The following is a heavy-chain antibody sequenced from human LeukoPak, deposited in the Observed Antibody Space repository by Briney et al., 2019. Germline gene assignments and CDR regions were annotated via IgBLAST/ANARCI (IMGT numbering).Heavy chain of an antibody. CDR2: INPNSGDT. Sequence: ASVKVSCKASAYSFIDYYIHWGRQAPAQGLEWMGLINPNSGDTTYAQSFQGRVTMTRATYTSTAYMALSRLRSAATDVSYCERARPALRYRQFDYWGQGTLVTVSS. CDR3: ERARPALRYRQFDY. CDR1: AYSFIDYY. D-gene: IGHD5-18*01. J-gene: IGHJ4*02. V-gene: IGHV1-2*02.